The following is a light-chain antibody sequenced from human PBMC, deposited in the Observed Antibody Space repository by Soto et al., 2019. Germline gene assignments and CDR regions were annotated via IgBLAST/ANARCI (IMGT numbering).Light chain of an antibody. CDR3: QQYNNWPLYT. CDR1: QSVGGN. V-gene: IGKV3-15*01. CDR2: VAS. J-gene: IGKJ2*01. Sequence: EIVMTQSPATLSVSPGERATLSCRASQSVGGNLAWYQQKPGRAPRLLIYVASTRPTDIPARFSGSGSGTEFTLTISSLQSEDFALYYCQQYNNWPLYTFGQGTKLEIK.